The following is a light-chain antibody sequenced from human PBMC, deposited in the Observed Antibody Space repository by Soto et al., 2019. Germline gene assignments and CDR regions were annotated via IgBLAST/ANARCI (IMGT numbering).Light chain of an antibody. J-gene: IGLJ2*01. CDR3: CSYAGNSVI. Sequence: QSALTQPASVSGSLGQSITISCTGTSSDVGSYNLVSWYQQHPGKAPKLIIYEGSKRPSGVSNRFSGSKSGNTASLTISGLQAEDEADYYCCSYAGNSVIFGGGTKLTVL. CDR1: SSDVGSYNL. CDR2: EGS. V-gene: IGLV2-23*01.